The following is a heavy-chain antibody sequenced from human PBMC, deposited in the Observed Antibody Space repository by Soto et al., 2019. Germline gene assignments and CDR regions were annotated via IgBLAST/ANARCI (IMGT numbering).Heavy chain of an antibody. CDR1: GFTFSSYA. J-gene: IGHJ6*02. CDR2: ISYDGSNK. Sequence: GGSLRLSCAASGFTFSSYAMHWVRQAPGKGLEWVAVISYDGSNKYYADSVKGRFTIYRDNSKNTLYLQMNSLRAEDTAVYYCERAWIKLSGDYYYYYGMDVWGQGTKVTVS. V-gene: IGHV3-30-3*01. CDR3: ERAWIKLSGDYYYYYGMDV. D-gene: IGHD5-18*01.